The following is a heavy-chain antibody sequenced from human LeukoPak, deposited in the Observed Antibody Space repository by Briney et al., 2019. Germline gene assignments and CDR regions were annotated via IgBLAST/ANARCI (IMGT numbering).Heavy chain of an antibody. D-gene: IGHD6-13*01. CDR2: ISGSGGST. CDR3: AKTHSRTRIAAAVNWFDP. J-gene: IGHJ5*02. Sequence: GGSLRLSCAASGFTFSSYAMSWVRQAPGKGLEWVSAISGSGGSTYYADSVKGRFTISRDDSKNTLYLQMNSLRAEDTAVYYCAKTHSRTRIAAAVNWFDPWGQGTLVTVSS. V-gene: IGHV3-23*01. CDR1: GFTFSSYA.